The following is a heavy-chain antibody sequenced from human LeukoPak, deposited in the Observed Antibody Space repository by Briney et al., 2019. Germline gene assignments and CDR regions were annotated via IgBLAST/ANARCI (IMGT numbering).Heavy chain of an antibody. D-gene: IGHD1-1*01. V-gene: IGHV3-7*01. Sequence: GGSLRLSCTASGFTFSNYWMSWVRQAPGKGLEWVANIQKDGSEKYFVDSVRGRFSISRDNVKNSVYSQMNSLTGEDTAVYYCARGEAGTGGYWGQGTLITVSS. J-gene: IGHJ4*02. CDR1: GFTFSNYW. CDR2: IQKDGSEK. CDR3: ARGEAGTGGY.